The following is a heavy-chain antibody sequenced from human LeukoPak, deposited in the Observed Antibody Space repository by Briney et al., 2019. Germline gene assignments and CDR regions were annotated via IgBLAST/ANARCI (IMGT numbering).Heavy chain of an antibody. CDR2: IYSGGAT. D-gene: IGHD4-11*01. V-gene: IGHV3-66*01. CDR1: GVTVGNNY. CDR3: ARDPPAVKSGTYG. Sequence: GGSLRLSCAASGVTVGNNYMIWVRQAPGKGLEWVSRIYSGGATYYADSVKGRFTISRGSSKNTLFLQMNSLRAEDTAVYYCARDPPAVKSGTYGWGQGTLVTVSS. J-gene: IGHJ4*02.